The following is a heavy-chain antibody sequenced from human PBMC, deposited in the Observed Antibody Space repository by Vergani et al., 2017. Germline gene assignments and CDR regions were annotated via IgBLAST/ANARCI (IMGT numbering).Heavy chain of an antibody. V-gene: IGHV3-33*01. D-gene: IGHD1-14*01. CDR1: GFTFNQYV. Sequence: QVQLVESGGGVVQPGRSLRLSCAASGFTFNQYVMHWVRQAPSKGLEWVAVTWYDGNNKQYADSVKGRFTISRDNSKSTMYLQMNSLRDEDTGVYYCARDLRLLYNRFDPWGQGTLVTVSS. CDR2: TWYDGNNK. J-gene: IGHJ5*02. CDR3: ARDLRLLYNRFDP.